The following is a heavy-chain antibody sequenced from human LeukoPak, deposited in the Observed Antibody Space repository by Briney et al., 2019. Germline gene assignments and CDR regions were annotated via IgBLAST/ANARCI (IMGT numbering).Heavy chain of an antibody. D-gene: IGHD2-2*01. Sequence: GGSLRLSCAASGFTFSSYGMHWVRQAPGKGLEWVAVISYDGSNKYYADSVKGRFTISRDNSKNTLYLQMNSLRAEDTAVYYCARDLPYCSSTSCYSGIDYWGQGTLVTVSS. J-gene: IGHJ4*02. CDR1: GFTFSSYG. CDR3: ARDLPYCSSTSCYSGIDY. V-gene: IGHV3-30*03. CDR2: ISYDGSNK.